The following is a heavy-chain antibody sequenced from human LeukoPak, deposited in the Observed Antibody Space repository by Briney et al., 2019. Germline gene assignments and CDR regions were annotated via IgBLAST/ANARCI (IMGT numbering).Heavy chain of an antibody. J-gene: IGHJ4*02. CDR3: ARDGGGPLD. Sequence: GGALRLSCAASGFTFRNSWMSWVRQAPGKGLEWVANIKQEGTEKNYVDSVKGRFTISRDNARNSLYLQMNSLRAEDTAVYYCARDGGGPLDWGQGTLATVSS. CDR2: IKQEGTEK. V-gene: IGHV3-7*01. D-gene: IGHD3-10*01. CDR1: GFTFRNSW.